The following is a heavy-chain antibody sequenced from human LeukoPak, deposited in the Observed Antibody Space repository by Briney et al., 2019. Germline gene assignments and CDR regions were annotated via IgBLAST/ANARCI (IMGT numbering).Heavy chain of an antibody. D-gene: IGHD2-2*01. CDR1: GYSFTSYW. V-gene: IGHV5-51*01. Sequence: GESLKISCKGSGYSFTSYWIGWVRQMPGKGLEWMGIIYPGDSDTRYSPSFQGQVTISAGKSISTAYLQWSSLKASDTAMYYCARGKRYCSSTSCYWNWFDPWGQGTLVTVSS. J-gene: IGHJ5*02. CDR2: IYPGDSDT. CDR3: ARGKRYCSSTSCYWNWFDP.